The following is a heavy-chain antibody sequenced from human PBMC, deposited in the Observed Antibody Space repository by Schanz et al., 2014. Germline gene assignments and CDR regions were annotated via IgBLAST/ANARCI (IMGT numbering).Heavy chain of an antibody. Sequence: QVQLVESGGGVVQPGRSLRLSCAASGFTFSNFAIHWVRQAPGKGLEWVAVISYDGSHKDYADSVKGRFTISRDNSKNTLYLQMNSLRAEDTAVYYCARDRQQLVGRIGYYYGMDVWGKGTTVTVSS. V-gene: IGHV3-30*04. CDR2: ISYDGSHK. J-gene: IGHJ6*04. CDR1: GFTFSNFA. D-gene: IGHD6-13*01. CDR3: ARDRQQLVGRIGYYYGMDV.